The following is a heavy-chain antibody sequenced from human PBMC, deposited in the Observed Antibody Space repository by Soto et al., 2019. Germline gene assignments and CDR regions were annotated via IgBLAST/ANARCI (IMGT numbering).Heavy chain of an antibody. CDR2: ISYDGSNK. J-gene: IGHJ6*02. CDR3: AKDRGSSGWYAQGYYYYGMDV. V-gene: IGHV3-30*18. Sequence: GGSLRLSCAASGFTFSSYGMHWVRQAPGKGLEWVAVISYDGSNKYYADSVKGRFTISRDNSKNTLYRQMNSLRAEDTAVYYCAKDRGSSGWYAQGYYYYGMDVWGQGTTVTVSS. D-gene: IGHD6-19*01. CDR1: GFTFSSYG.